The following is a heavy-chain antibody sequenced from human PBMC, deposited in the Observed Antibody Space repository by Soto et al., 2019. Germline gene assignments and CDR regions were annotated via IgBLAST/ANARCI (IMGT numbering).Heavy chain of an antibody. CDR1: GFTFSAYA. D-gene: IGHD1-20*01. CDR2: ISSRGDST. CDR3: PVGIYYYGWDC. V-gene: IGHV3-23*01. Sequence: EVQLLESGGGLVQPGGSLRLSCAASGFTFSAYAMIWVRQAPGKGLEWVSTISSRGDSTYYADSVKGRFTISRDNSKNTVYLQMNNLRAEDTARDYCPVGIYYYGWDCWGQGTTVTISS. J-gene: IGHJ6*02.